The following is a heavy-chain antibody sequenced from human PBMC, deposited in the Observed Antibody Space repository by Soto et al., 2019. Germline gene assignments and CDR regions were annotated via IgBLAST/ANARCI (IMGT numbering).Heavy chain of an antibody. V-gene: IGHV3-30*18. J-gene: IGHJ6*02. Sequence: VVSLRLSCAASGFTFSNYGMHWVRQTPGKGLEWVALILYDRSNKYYADSVKGRFTISRDNSKNTLYLQVSSLRAEDTAVYYCAKSRDAYNFYFYYGMDVWGQGTSVTVSS. CDR1: GFTFSNYG. D-gene: IGHD1-1*01. CDR2: ILYDRSNK. CDR3: AKSRDAYNFYFYYGMDV.